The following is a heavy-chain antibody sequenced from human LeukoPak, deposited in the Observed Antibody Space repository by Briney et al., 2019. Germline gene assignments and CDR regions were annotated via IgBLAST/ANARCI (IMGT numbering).Heavy chain of an antibody. CDR2: ISWNSGSI. Sequence: GGSLRLSCAASGFTFDDYAMHWVRHAPGKGLEWVSGISWNSGSIGYADSVKGRFTISRDNAKNSLYLQMNSLRAEDTALYYCAKALHPTIDGGFDYWGQGTLVTVSS. CDR3: AKALHPTIDGGFDY. J-gene: IGHJ4*02. V-gene: IGHV3-9*01. CDR1: GFTFDDYA. D-gene: IGHD4-23*01.